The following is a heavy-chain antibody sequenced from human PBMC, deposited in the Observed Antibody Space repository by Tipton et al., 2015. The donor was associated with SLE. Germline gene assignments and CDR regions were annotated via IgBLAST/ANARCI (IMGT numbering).Heavy chain of an antibody. Sequence: SLRLSCAASGFTFSSYWMSWVRQAPGKGLEWVSSISSSCSYIYYADSVKGRFTISRDNAKNSLYLQMNSLRAEDTAVYYCAMPGYSYGYDAFDIWGQGTMVTVSS. CDR1: GFTFSSYW. J-gene: IGHJ3*02. CDR3: AMPGYSYGYDAFDI. D-gene: IGHD5-18*01. V-gene: IGHV3-21*01. CDR2: ISSSCSYI.